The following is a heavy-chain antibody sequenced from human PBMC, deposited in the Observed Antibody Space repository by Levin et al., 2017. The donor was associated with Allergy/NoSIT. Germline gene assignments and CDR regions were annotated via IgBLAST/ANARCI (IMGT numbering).Heavy chain of an antibody. J-gene: IGHJ4*02. CDR3: ARHIYCSSTSCYNGLFDY. CDR1: GGSISSYY. CDR2: IYYSGST. V-gene: IGHV4-59*08. Sequence: PSETLSLTCTVSGGSISSYYWSWIRQPPGKGLEWIGYIYYSGSTNYNPSLKSRVTISVDTSKNQFSLKLSSVTAADTAVYYCARHIYCSSTSCYNGLFDYWGQGTLVTVSS. D-gene: IGHD2-2*02.